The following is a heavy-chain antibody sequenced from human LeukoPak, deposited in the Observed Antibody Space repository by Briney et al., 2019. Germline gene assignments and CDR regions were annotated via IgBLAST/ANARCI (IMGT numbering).Heavy chain of an antibody. V-gene: IGHV4-39*07. CDR2: INHSGST. CDR3: ARGSWPTYYYYYGMDV. CDR1: GGSVSSSSNY. Sequence: SETLSLTCSVSGGSVSSSSNYWGWIRQPPGKGLEWIGEINHSGSTNYNPSLKSRVTISVDTSKNQFSLKLSSVTAADTAVYYCARGSWPTYYYYYGMDVWGQGTTVTVSS. J-gene: IGHJ6*02.